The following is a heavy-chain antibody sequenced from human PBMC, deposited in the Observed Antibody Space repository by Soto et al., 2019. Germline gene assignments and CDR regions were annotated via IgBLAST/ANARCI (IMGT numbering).Heavy chain of an antibody. V-gene: IGHV3-48*03. CDR1: GFTFSSYE. Sequence: EVQLVESGGGLVQPGGSLRLSCAASGFTFSSYEMNWVRQAPGKGLEWVSYISSSGSTIYYADSVKGRFTISRDNAKNSLYLQMNSLRADDTAVYYCARENPEIVVVTSTWFDPWGQGTLVTVSS. J-gene: IGHJ5*02. CDR3: ARENPEIVVVTSTWFDP. CDR2: ISSSGSTI. D-gene: IGHD2-21*02.